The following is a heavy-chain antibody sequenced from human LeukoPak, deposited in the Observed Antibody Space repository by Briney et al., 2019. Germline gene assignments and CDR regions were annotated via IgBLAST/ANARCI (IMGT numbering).Heavy chain of an antibody. CDR2: ISDSGDYT. D-gene: IGHD2-8*01. CDR1: GFTFSSYA. CDR3: DTDASIGKYCTSGVCSPFDY. V-gene: IGHV3-23*01. J-gene: IGHJ4*02. Sequence: PGGSLRLSCAGSGFTFSSYAMSWVRQAPGKGLEWVSAISDSGDYTYYADSVKGRFTISRDNSKNTLYLHVNSLRAEDTAVYYYDTDASIGKYCTSGVCSPFDYWGQGTLVTVSS.